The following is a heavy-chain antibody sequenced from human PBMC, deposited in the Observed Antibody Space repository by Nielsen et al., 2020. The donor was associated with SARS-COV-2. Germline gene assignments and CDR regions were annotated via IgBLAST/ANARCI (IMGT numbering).Heavy chain of an antibody. CDR1: GFTFSSYG. D-gene: IGHD3-9*01. CDR2: IWYDGSNK. J-gene: IGHJ4*02. CDR3: AGDGGRGYDIREGFDY. V-gene: IGHV3-33*01. Sequence: GGSLRLSCAASGFTFSSYGMHWVRQAPGKGLEWVAVIWYDGSNKYYADSVKGRVTISRDNSKNTLYLQMNSLRAEDTAIYYCAGDGGRGYDIREGFDYWGQGTLVTVSS.